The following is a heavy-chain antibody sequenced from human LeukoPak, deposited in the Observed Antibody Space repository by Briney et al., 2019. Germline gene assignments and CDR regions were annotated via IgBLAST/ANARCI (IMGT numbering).Heavy chain of an antibody. J-gene: IGHJ4*02. D-gene: IGHD5-18*01. CDR2: VSPSHTTR. CDR3: ARDVRGYSYGYYFDY. Sequence: ASVIVSCKASGYTFRQYSISWVRQAPGKGLEWMGWVSPSHTTRVYAQQFQGRVTMTADTNTNTVSMELRSLRSEDMAVYYCARDVRGYSYGYYFDYWGQGTLVTVSS. CDR1: GYTFRQYS. V-gene: IGHV1-18*03.